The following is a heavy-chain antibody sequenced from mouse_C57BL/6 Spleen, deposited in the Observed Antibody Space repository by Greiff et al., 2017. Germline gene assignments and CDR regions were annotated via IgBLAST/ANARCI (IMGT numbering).Heavy chain of an antibody. CDR1: GYAFTNYL. D-gene: IGHD1-1*01. J-gene: IGHJ1*03. V-gene: IGHV1-54*01. CDR3: ARRDYGSPWYFGV. Sequence: QVQLQQSGAELVRPGTSVKVSCKASGYAFTNYLIEWVKQRPGQGLEWSGVINPGSGGTNYNEKFKGKATLTADKSSSTAYMQLSSLTSEDSAVYFCARRDYGSPWYFGVRGTGATVTVSS. CDR2: INPGSGGT.